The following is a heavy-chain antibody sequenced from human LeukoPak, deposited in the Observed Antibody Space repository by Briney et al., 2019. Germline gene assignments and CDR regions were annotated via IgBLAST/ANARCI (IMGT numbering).Heavy chain of an antibody. CDR3: ARIPPVTMVRGVISSRRGFDY. Sequence: SETLSLSCTVSGGSISSYYWGWIGQPPGKGLEWIGYIYYSGSTNYNPSLKSRVTISVDTSKNQFSLKLSSVTAADTAVYYCARIPPVTMVRGVISSRRGFDYWGQGTLVTVSS. CDR2: IYYSGST. V-gene: IGHV4-59*01. CDR1: GGSISSYY. D-gene: IGHD3-10*01. J-gene: IGHJ4*02.